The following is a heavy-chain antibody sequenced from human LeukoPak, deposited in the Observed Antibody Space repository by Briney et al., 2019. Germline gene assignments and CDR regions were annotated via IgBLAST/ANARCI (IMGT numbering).Heavy chain of an antibody. V-gene: IGHV4-4*07. D-gene: IGHD6-13*01. CDR3: ARPHSGSWYAS. CDR2: IHSTGST. CDR1: GGPISSYY. J-gene: IGHJ5*01. Sequence: SETLSLTCTVSGGPISSYYWSWIRQPAGKGLEWIGRIHSTGSTNYNPSLKSRVTMSVDTSKKQFSLKLTSVTAADTAVYFCARPHSGSWYASWGQGTLVTVSS.